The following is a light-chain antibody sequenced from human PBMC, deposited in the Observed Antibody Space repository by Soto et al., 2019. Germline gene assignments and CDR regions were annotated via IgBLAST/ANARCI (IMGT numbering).Light chain of an antibody. V-gene: IGKV3-15*01. CDR2: GAS. CDR3: QQYNNWPPWT. Sequence: EIVMTQSPATLSVSPGQRPTLPCRSSQSVSSNLAWYQQKPGQAPRLLIYGASTRATGIPARFSGSGSVTEFTLTISSLQSEDFAVYYCQQYNNWPPWTFGQGTKVDI. CDR1: QSVSSN. J-gene: IGKJ1*01.